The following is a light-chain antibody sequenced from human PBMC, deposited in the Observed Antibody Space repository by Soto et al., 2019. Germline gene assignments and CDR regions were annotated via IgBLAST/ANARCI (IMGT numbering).Light chain of an antibody. V-gene: IGKV2-28*01. Sequence: DIVMTQSPLSLSVTPGEPASISCRSSQSLLHANGYTYLDWFLQKPGQSPQLLIYLGFRRASGVPGRFSGSASGTEFTLKISKVEAEDVGTYYCMHSLHSFPHTFGGGTMLEIK. J-gene: IGKJ4*01. CDR2: LGF. CDR1: QSLLHANGYTY. CDR3: MHSLHSFPHT.